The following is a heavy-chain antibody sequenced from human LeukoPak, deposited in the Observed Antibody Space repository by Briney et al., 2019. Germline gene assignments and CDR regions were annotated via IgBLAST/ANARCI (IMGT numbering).Heavy chain of an antibody. J-gene: IGHJ4*02. D-gene: IGHD3-22*01. CDR1: GFTFSSYA. CDR2: ISGGGGST. V-gene: IGHV3-23*01. CDR3: AKREDYYDSSGYYYVYTLYFDY. Sequence: GGSLRLSCAASGFTFSSYAMSWVRQAPGQGLEWVSAISGGGGSTYYADSVKGRFTISRDNSKSTLYLQMNSLRAEDTAVYYCAKREDYYDSSGYYYVYTLYFDYWGQGTLVTVSS.